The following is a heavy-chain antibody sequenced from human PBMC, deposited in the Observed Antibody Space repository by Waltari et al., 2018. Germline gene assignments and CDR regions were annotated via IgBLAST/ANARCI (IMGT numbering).Heavy chain of an antibody. J-gene: IGHJ4*02. CDR1: GFTFDDYA. CDR3: AKDVYPYRITQIDY. Sequence: EVQLVESGGGLVQPGRSLRLSCAASGFTFDDYAMHWVRQAPGKGLEWVSGVSWKSGSIGYADSVKGRFTISRDNAKNSLYLQMNSLRAEDTALYYCAKDVYPYRITQIDYWGQGTLVTVSS. D-gene: IGHD3-3*01. CDR2: VSWKSGSI. V-gene: IGHV3-9*01.